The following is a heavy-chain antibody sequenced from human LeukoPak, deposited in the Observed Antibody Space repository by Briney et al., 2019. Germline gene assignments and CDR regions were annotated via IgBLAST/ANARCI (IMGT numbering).Heavy chain of an antibody. CDR3: ARGGLGRITMVRGDFDAFDI. D-gene: IGHD3-10*01. J-gene: IGHJ3*02. V-gene: IGHV3-30-3*01. CDR2: ISYDGSNK. CDR1: GFTFSSYA. Sequence: GGSLRLSCAASGFTFSSYAMHWVRQAPGKGLEWVAVISYDGSNKYYADSVKGRFTISRDNAKNSLYLQMNSLRAEDTAVYYCARGGLGRITMVRGDFDAFDIWGQGTMVTVSS.